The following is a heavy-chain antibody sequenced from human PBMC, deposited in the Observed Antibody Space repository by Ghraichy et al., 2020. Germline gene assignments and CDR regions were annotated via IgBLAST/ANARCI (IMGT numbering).Heavy chain of an antibody. J-gene: IGHJ4*02. CDR1: GFSFNNFA. CDR3: AKDALSYGAHHLDH. CDR2: IGSVGITT. V-gene: IGHV3-23*01. Sequence: GGSLRLSCAASGFSFNNFAMSWVRQAPGKGLEWISAIGSVGITTYYADSVKGRFTISRDNSKNTLYLQMSGLSADDTAVYYCAKDALSYGAHHLDHWGQGTLVTVSA. D-gene: IGHD4-17*01.